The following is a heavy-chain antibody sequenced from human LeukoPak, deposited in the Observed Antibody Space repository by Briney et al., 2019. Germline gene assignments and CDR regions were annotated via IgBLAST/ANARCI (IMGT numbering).Heavy chain of an antibody. CDR1: GGSISTYH. D-gene: IGHD3-9*01. CDR2: IYYTGST. Sequence: PSETLSLTCTVSGGSISTYHWSWIRQPPGKGLEWIGYIYYTGSTSYNPSLMNRVTMSVDTSKNKFSLKLTSVTASDTDVYYCARGPLTSEYFAFWGQGTLVTVSS. CDR3: ARGPLTSEYFAF. J-gene: IGHJ4*02. V-gene: IGHV4-59*01.